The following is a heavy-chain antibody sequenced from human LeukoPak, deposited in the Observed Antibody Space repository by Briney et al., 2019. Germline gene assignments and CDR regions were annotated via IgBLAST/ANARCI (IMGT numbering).Heavy chain of an antibody. D-gene: IGHD1-26*01. Sequence: GGSLRLSCAASGFTFSNAWMSWVRQAPGKGLEWVGRIKSKTDGGTTDYAAPVKGRFTISRDDSKNTLYLQMNSLKTEDTAVYYCTTMTEKYSGSYFDDYWGQGTLVTVSS. J-gene: IGHJ4*02. V-gene: IGHV3-15*01. CDR2: IKSKTDGGTT. CDR3: TTMTEKYSGSYFDDY. CDR1: GFTFSNAW.